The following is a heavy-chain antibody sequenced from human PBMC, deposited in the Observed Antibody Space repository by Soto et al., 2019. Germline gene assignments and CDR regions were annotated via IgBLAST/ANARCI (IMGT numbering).Heavy chain of an antibody. V-gene: IGHV4-34*09. D-gene: IGHD5-18*01. CDR1: GGSFSGYY. Sequence: PSETLSLTCAVYGGSFSGYYWSWIRQPPGKGLEWIGEINHSGSTYYNPSLKSRVTISVDTSKNQFSLKLSSVTAADTAVYYCARGQPYSYGPLGCDYWGQGTLVTVSS. J-gene: IGHJ4*02. CDR3: ARGQPYSYGPLGCDY. CDR2: INHSGST.